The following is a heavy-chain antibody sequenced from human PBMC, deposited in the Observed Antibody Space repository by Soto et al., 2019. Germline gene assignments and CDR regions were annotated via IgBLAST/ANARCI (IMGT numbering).Heavy chain of an antibody. Sequence: SETLSLTCTVSGGSISSSSYYWGWIRQPPGKGLEWIGSIYYSGSTYYNPSLKSRVTISVDTSKNQFSLKLSSVTAADTAVYYCARQKKDIVVVVAAARNYYYYYYMDVWGKGTTVTVSS. V-gene: IGHV4-39*01. J-gene: IGHJ6*03. CDR2: IYYSGST. D-gene: IGHD2-15*01. CDR1: GGSISSSSYY. CDR3: ARQKKDIVVVVAAARNYYYYYYMDV.